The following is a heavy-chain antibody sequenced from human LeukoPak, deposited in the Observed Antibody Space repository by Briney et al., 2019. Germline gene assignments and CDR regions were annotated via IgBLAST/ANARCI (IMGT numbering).Heavy chain of an antibody. CDR3: ARSRVYYYDSSGYLDY. CDR2: IYHSGST. J-gene: IGHJ4*02. CDR1: GGSISSGGYS. Sequence: SETLSLTCAVSGGSISSGGYSWSWIRQPPGKGLEWIGYIYHSGSTYYNPSLKSRVTISVDRSKNQFSLKLSSVTAADTAVYYCARSRVYYYDSSGYLDYWGQGTLVTVSS. D-gene: IGHD3-22*01. V-gene: IGHV4-30-2*01.